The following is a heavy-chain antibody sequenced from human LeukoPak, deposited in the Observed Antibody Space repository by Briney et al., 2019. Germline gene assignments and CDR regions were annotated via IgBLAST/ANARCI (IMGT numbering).Heavy chain of an antibody. CDR2: IGDSGETT. CDR3: AKAHSSSWYYFGD. J-gene: IGHJ4*02. D-gene: IGHD6-13*01. Sequence: GGSLRLSCAASGFSFSSYGMSWVRQAPGKGLEWVAVIGDSGETTIYRDSVKGRLTISRDNSKNTLFLQMSGLRVEDTAVYYCAKAHSSSWYYFGDWGQGSSVTVSS. V-gene: IGHV3-23*01. CDR1: GFSFSSYG.